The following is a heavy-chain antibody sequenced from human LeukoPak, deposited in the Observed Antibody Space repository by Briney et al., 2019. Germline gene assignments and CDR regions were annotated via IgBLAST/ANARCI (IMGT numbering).Heavy chain of an antibody. CDR1: GYTFTSYN. V-gene: IGHV1-46*01. D-gene: IGHD1-26*01. CDR3: ARDLIVGATLYFDY. Sequence: ASVKVSCKASGYTFTSYNINWVRQAPGQGLEWMGIINPSGGSTNYAQKFQGRVTMTRDTSTSTVYVELSSLRSEDTAVYYCARDLIVGATLYFDYWGQGTLVTVSS. CDR2: INPSGGST. J-gene: IGHJ4*02.